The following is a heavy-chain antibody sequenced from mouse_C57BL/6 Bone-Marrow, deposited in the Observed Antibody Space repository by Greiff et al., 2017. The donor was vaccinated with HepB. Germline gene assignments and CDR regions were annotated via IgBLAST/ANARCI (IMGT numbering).Heavy chain of an antibody. CDR1: GFTFSDYY. Sequence: DVQLVESEGGLVQPGSSMKLSCTASGFTFSDYYMAWVRQVPEKGLEWVANINCDASSTYYLDSLKSSFIISRDNAKNILYLQMSSLKSEDTATYYCARVIYYDYDVFDDWGQGTTLTVSS. CDR2: INCDASST. D-gene: IGHD2-4*01. V-gene: IGHV5-16*01. CDR3: ARVIYYDYDVFDD. J-gene: IGHJ2*01.